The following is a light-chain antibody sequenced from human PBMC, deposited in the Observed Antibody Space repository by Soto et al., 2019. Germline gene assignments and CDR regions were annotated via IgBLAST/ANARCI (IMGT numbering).Light chain of an antibody. CDR2: DVS. Sequence: QSALTQPASVSGSPGQSITISCTGTSSDVGTYNSVSWYQHHPGKAPKLIIYDVSNRPSGVSNRFSGSKSGNTASLTISGLQAEDEAHYYCSSYTSTNTYVIFGGGTKLTVL. J-gene: IGLJ2*01. V-gene: IGLV2-14*01. CDR3: SSYTSTNTYVI. CDR1: SSDVGTYNS.